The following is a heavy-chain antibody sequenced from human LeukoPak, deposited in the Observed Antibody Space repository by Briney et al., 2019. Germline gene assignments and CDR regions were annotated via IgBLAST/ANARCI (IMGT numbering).Heavy chain of an antibody. CDR3: ARAGCSSTSCYLHVWGDNWFDP. D-gene: IGHD2-2*01. CDR1: GYTFTGYY. Sequence: ASVKVSCKASGYTFTGYYMHWVRQAPGQGLEWMGWINPNSGGTNYAQKFQGRVTMTRDTSISTAYMELSRLRSDDTAVYYCARAGCSSTSCYLHVWGDNWFDPWGQGTLVTVSS. J-gene: IGHJ5*02. CDR2: INPNSGGT. V-gene: IGHV1-2*02.